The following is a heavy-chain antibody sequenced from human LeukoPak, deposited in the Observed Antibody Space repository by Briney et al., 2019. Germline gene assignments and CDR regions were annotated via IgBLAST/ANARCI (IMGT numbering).Heavy chain of an antibody. CDR1: GGSISSSSYY. CDR2: IYYSGST. V-gene: IGHV4-39*01. J-gene: IGHJ6*03. Sequence: SETLSLTCTVSGGSISSSSYYWGWIRQPPGKGLEWIGSIYYSGSTYYNPSLKSRVTISVDMSKNQFSLKLSSVTAADTAVYYCARNLPYYYYMDVWGKGTTVTVSS. CDR3: ARNLPYYYYMDV.